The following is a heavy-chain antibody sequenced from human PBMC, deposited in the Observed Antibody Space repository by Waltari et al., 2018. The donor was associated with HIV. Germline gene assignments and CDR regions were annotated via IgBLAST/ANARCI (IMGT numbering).Heavy chain of an antibody. J-gene: IGHJ5*02. CDR2: IYHSGST. CDR3: ARVIVVVPAAIPRWFDP. CDR1: GYSISSGYY. Sequence: QVQLQESGPGLVKPSETLSLTCTVSGYSISSGYYWGWIRQPPGKGLEWIGSIYHSGSTYYNPSLKSRVTISVDTSKNQFSLKLSSVTAADTAVYYCARVIVVVPAAIPRWFDPWGQGTLVTVSS. D-gene: IGHD2-2*02. V-gene: IGHV4-38-2*02.